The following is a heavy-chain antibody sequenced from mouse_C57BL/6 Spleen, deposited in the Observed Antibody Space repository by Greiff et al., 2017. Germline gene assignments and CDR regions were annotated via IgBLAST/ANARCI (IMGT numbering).Heavy chain of an antibody. D-gene: IGHD2-4*01. J-gene: IGHJ2*01. CDR1: GFSLTSYG. Sequence: QVQLKESGPGLVQPSQSLSITCTVSGFSLTSYGVHWVRQPPGKGLEWLGVIWSGGSTDYNAAFISRLSISKDNSKSQVFFKMNSLQADDTAIYYCAKGGVYDYDHYFDYWGQGTTLTVSS. CDR2: IWSGGST. CDR3: AKGGVYDYDHYFDY. V-gene: IGHV2-4*01.